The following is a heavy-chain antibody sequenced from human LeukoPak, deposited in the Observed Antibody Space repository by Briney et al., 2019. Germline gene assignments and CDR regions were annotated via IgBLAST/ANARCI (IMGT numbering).Heavy chain of an antibody. CDR3: ARGSCTGAFCYLSERHWFDP. J-gene: IGHJ5*02. CDR2: IRSSGTTI. CDR1: GFTFSSYA. Sequence: GGSLRLSCAASGFTFSSYAMSWVRQAPGKGLEWVSYIRSSGTTIFYADSVKGRFTISRDNAKNSLYLQMNSLRAEDTAIYYCARGSCTGAFCYLSERHWFDPWGQGTLVTVSS. D-gene: IGHD2-8*02. V-gene: IGHV3-48*03.